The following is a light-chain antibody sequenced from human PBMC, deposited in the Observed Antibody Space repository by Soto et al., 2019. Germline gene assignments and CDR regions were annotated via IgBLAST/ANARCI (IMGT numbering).Light chain of an antibody. CDR3: QQRGDFPLP. CDR2: DAS. CDR1: QSVTNY. V-gene: IGKV3-11*01. Sequence: EIVLTQSPATLSLSPGERATLSCRASQSVTNYCAWYQQKTGQAPSLLIYDASTRTTGIPARFSGSGSGTDFALSSSSLVPEDVAVYYCQQRGDFPLPFGGGTKVEL. J-gene: IGKJ4*02.